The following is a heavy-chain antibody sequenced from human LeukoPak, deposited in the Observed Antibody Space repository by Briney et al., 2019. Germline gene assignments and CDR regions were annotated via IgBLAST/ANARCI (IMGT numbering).Heavy chain of an antibody. V-gene: IGHV3-23*01. CDR1: GFTFTNYA. CDR3: AKGDGGAYDNSGWVDYFDY. J-gene: IGHJ4*02. CDR2: ITGSGGRT. Sequence: GGSLRLSCAASGFTFTNYAMTWVRQAPGKGLEWVSSITGSGGRTYYTDSVKGRFTISRDNSKNTLYLQMDSLSAEDTAVYYCAKGDGGAYDNSGWVDYFDYWGQGTLVTASS. D-gene: IGHD3-22*01.